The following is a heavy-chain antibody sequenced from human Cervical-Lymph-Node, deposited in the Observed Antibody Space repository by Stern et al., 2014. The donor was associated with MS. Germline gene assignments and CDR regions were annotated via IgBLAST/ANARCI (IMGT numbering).Heavy chain of an antibody. D-gene: IGHD2-15*01. V-gene: IGHV3-30*18. CDR3: AKSGGVVNFQIYYYGMDV. Sequence: VQLVESGGGVVQPGRSLRLSCAASGFTFSTYGMHWVRQAPGKGLDWVAVISYDGSNKSYADSVKGRFPISRDNSKNTLYLQMNSLRAEDTAVYYFAKSGGVVNFQIYYYGMDVWGQGTTVTVSS. CDR1: GFTFSTYG. CDR2: ISYDGSNK. J-gene: IGHJ6*02.